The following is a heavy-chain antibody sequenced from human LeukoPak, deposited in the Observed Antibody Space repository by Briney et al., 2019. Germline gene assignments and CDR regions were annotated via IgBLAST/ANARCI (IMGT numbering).Heavy chain of an antibody. V-gene: IGHV3-23*01. J-gene: IGHJ6*02. CDR2: TSGTGGST. Sequence: GGSLRLSCAATGFTFSSYAMTWVRQAPGKGLEWVSATSGTGGSTYYADSVKGRFTISRDNSKNTLYLQMNSLRAEDTAVYYCAREVLYDFWSGYYNVSGYYYGMDVWGQGTTVTVSS. D-gene: IGHD3-3*01. CDR3: AREVLYDFWSGYYNVSGYYYGMDV. CDR1: GFTFSSYA.